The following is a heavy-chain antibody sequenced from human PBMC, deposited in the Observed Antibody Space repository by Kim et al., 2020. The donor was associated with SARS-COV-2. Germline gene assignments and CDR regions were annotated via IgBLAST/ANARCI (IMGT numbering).Heavy chain of an antibody. J-gene: IGHJ4*02. CDR2: IWYDGSNK. Sequence: GGSLRLSCAASGFTFSSYGMHWVRQAPGKGLEWVAVIWYDGSNKYYADSVKGRFTISRDNSKNTLYLQMNSLRAEDTAVYYCARGGQWLVGLGARNFDYWGQGTLVTVSS. CDR3: ARGGQWLVGLGARNFDY. CDR1: GFTFSSYG. D-gene: IGHD6-19*01. V-gene: IGHV3-33*01.